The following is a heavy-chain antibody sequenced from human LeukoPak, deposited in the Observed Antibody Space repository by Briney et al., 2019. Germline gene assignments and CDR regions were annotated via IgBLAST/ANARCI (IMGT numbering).Heavy chain of an antibody. J-gene: IGHJ4*02. CDR3: ARVYNWNWAGFSDY. Sequence: ASVKVSCKASGYTFTSYGISWVRQAPGQGLEWMGWISAYNGNTNYAHKLQGRVTMTTDTSTSTAYMELRSLRSDDTAVYYCARVYNWNWAGFSDYWGQGTLVTVSS. CDR2: ISAYNGNT. D-gene: IGHD1-7*01. V-gene: IGHV1-18*01. CDR1: GYTFTSYG.